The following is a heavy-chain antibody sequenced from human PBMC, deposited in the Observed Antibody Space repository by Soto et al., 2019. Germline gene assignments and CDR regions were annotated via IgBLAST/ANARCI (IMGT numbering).Heavy chain of an antibody. CDR2: ISRSGNNI. CDR1: GFTLSSCE. J-gene: IGHJ6*02. CDR3: ARDKGENLAYGMDV. Sequence: GGSLRLSCTASGFTLSSCEMNWVRQAPGKGLEWVSYISRSGNNIKYADSVKGRFTISRDSAKNSLFLQMNSLRAEDTAVYYCARDKGENLAYGMDVWGQGTTVTVSS. D-gene: IGHD3-16*01. V-gene: IGHV3-48*03.